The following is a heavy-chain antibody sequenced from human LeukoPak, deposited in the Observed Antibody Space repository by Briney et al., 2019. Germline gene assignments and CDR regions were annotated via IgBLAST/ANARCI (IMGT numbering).Heavy chain of an antibody. CDR1: GFTFSSYA. D-gene: IGHD3-22*01. J-gene: IGHJ4*02. V-gene: IGHV3-23*01. Sequence: GGSLRLSCAASGFTFSSYAMSWVRQAPGKGLEWVSGISGSGSSTYYAGSVKGRFTISRDNSKHTLYLQMSSLRAEDTAVYYCASQLYDSTDYFDYWGQGTLVTVSS. CDR3: ASQLYDSTDYFDY. CDR2: ISGSGSST.